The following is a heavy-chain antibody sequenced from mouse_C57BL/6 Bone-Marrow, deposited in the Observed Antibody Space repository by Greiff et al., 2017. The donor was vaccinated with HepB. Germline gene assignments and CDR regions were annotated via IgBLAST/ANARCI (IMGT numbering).Heavy chain of an antibody. CDR3: TRDGIYYDYDGIPWFAY. Sequence: EVQLQQSGTVLARPGASVKMSCKTSGYTFTSYWMHWVKQRPGQGLEWIGAIYPGNSDTSYNQKFKGKAKRTAVTSASTAYMELSSLTNEDSAVYYCTRDGIYYDYDGIPWFAYWGQGTLVTVSA. J-gene: IGHJ3*01. V-gene: IGHV1-5*01. CDR2: IYPGNSDT. D-gene: IGHD2-4*01. CDR1: GYTFTSYW.